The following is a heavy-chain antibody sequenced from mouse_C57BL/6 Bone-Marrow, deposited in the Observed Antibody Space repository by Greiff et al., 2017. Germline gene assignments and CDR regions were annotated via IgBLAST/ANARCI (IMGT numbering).Heavy chain of an antibody. D-gene: IGHD1-1*01. Sequence: QVQLQQPGAELVRPGTSVKLSCKASGYTFTSYWMHWVKQRPGQGLEWIGVIDPSDSYTNYNQKFKGKATLTVATSSSTAYMQLSSLTSEDSAVYYCARRVITTVVAPYYYAMDYWGQGTSVTVSS. V-gene: IGHV1-59*01. CDR3: ARRVITTVVAPYYYAMDY. CDR1: GYTFTSYW. J-gene: IGHJ4*01. CDR2: IDPSDSYT.